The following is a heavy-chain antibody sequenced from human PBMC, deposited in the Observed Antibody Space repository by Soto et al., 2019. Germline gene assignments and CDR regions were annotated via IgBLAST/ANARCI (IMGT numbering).Heavy chain of an antibody. CDR1: GFTFSSDG. J-gene: IGHJ6*01. CDR3: AKEMSIVVVIDYGMDV. D-gene: IGHD3-22*01. V-gene: IGHV3-30*18. CDR2: ISYDGSIK. Sequence: LRLSCAASGFTFSSDGMHWVPQAAGQRLEWVAVISYDGSIKYYADSVKGRFTISRDNPKNTLYLQMNSLRAEDTAVYYCAKEMSIVVVIDYGMDVWGQGTTLTVSS.